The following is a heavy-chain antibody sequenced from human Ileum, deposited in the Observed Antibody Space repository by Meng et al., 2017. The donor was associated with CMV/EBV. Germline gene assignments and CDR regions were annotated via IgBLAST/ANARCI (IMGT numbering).Heavy chain of an antibody. CDR3: VRRIREVREISWENWLAP. V-gene: IGHV4-4*07. J-gene: IGHJ5*02. D-gene: IGHD3-10*01. CDR1: GDSLSTSS. Sequence: QVLLQESGPGLVRPSETRSLTCTVSGDSLSTSSWNWIRPSAGSRLEWIGRICGTGTTNYNPSFKSRVTLSLDKSKNQFSLKLSSVTAADTAVYYCVRRIREVREISWENWLAPWGQGTLVTVSS. CDR2: ICGTGTT.